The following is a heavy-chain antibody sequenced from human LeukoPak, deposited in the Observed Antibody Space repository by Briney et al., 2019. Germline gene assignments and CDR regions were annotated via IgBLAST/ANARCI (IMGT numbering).Heavy chain of an antibody. V-gene: IGHV4-59*12. Sequence: SETLSLTCTVSGASISSYYWSWIRQPPGKGLEWIGYIFHSGTTYYNPSLKSRVTISVDRSKNQFSLKLNSVTAADTAVYYCAREIVPAATMGSFDYWGQGTLVTVSS. CDR3: AREIVPAATMGSFDY. CDR1: GASISSYY. D-gene: IGHD2-2*01. CDR2: IFHSGTT. J-gene: IGHJ4*02.